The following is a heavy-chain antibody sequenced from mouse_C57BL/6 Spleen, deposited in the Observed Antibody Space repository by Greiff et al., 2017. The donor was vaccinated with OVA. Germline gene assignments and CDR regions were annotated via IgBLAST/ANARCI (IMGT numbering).Heavy chain of an antibody. D-gene: IGHD1-1*01. J-gene: IGHJ3*01. Sequence: VKLQESGAELVKPGASVKISCKASGYAFSSYWMNWVKQRPGKGLEWIGQIYPGDGDTNYNGKFKGKATLTADKSSSTAYMQLSSLTSGDAAVYFGARPGGSSGGFAYWGQGTLVTVSA. CDR1: GYAFSSYW. V-gene: IGHV1-80*01. CDR3: ARPGGSSGGFAY. CDR2: IYPGDGDT.